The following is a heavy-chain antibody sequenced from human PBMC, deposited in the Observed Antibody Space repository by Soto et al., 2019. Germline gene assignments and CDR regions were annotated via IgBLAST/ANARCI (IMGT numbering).Heavy chain of an antibody. Sequence: ASVKVSCKASGYTFTSYYMHWVRQAPGQGLEWMGWINAGSGNTKYSQNFQGRVSITRDTSASTVYMELTGLTSEDTAVYYCARDTETLGPRANDALDIWGQGTMVTVSS. V-gene: IGHV1-3*01. CDR1: GYTFTSYY. D-gene: IGHD3-3*02. CDR3: ARDTETLGPRANDALDI. CDR2: INAGSGNT. J-gene: IGHJ3*02.